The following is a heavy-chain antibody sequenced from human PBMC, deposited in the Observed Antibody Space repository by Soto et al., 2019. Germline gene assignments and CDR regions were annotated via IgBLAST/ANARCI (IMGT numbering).Heavy chain of an antibody. D-gene: IGHD2-15*01. V-gene: IGHV3-23*01. CDR2: ISGSGGST. CDR3: AKDDCSGGSCYTSKGSAEYFQH. CDR1: GFTFSSYA. Sequence: GGSLRLSCAASGFTFSSYAMSWVRQAPGKGLEWVSGISGSGGSTYYADSVKGRFTISRDNSKNTLYLQMNSLRAEDTAVYYCAKDDCSGGSCYTSKGSAEYFQHWGQGTLVTVSS. J-gene: IGHJ1*01.